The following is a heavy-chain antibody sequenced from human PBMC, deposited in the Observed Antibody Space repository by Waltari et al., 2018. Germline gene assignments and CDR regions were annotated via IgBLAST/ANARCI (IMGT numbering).Heavy chain of an antibody. Sequence: QLQLQESGPGLVRPSETLSLTCTVSGGAISSSIYYWGWIRQPPGKGLEGIGNIYYSDYTYFNPSLRSRVTISSDTSRNQFSLKLTSVTAADTAVYYCARDPAPSDYFDSWGQGTLVTVSS. CDR3: ARDPAPSDYFDS. J-gene: IGHJ4*02. CDR2: IYYSDYT. D-gene: IGHD6-6*01. CDR1: GGAISSSIYY. V-gene: IGHV4-39*07.